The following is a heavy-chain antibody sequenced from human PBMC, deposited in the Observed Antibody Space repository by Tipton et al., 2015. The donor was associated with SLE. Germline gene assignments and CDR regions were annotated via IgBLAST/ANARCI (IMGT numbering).Heavy chain of an antibody. D-gene: IGHD2-15*01. V-gene: IGHV3-30-3*01. Sequence: SLRLSCAVYGGSFSGYYWSWIRQPPGKGLEWVAVISYDGSNKYYADSVKGRFTISRDNSKNTLYLQMNSLRAEDTAVYYCARDANYYYYMDVWGKGTTVTVSS. CDR2: ISYDGSNK. J-gene: IGHJ6*03. CDR3: ARDANYYYYMDV. CDR1: GGSFSGYY.